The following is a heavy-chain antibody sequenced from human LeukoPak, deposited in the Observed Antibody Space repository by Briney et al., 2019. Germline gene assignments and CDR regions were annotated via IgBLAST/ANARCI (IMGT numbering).Heavy chain of an antibody. CDR2: ISYDGSNK. CDR3: AKDEYTTSPVTFDY. D-gene: IGHD6-6*01. Sequence: PGGSLRLSCAASGFTFSSYAMHWVRQAPGKGLEWVAVISYDGSNKYYADSVKGRFTISRDNSKNTLYLQMKSLRAEDTAVYYCAKDEYTTSPVTFDYWGQGTLVTVSS. V-gene: IGHV3-30-3*01. CDR1: GFTFSSYA. J-gene: IGHJ4*02.